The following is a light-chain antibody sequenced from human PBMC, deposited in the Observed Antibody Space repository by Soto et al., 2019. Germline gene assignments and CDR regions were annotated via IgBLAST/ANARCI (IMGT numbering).Light chain of an antibody. CDR2: GAS. CDR1: QSVSSR. V-gene: IGKV3-20*01. J-gene: IGKJ1*01. CDR3: QQTYNTPRT. Sequence: EIVLTKSPGTLSLSPGERATLSCRASQSVSSRLAWYQHKPGQAPRLLISGASSRATGIPDRFSGSGSGTDFTLTISSVQPEDFGTYYCQQTYNTPRTFGQGTKVDIK.